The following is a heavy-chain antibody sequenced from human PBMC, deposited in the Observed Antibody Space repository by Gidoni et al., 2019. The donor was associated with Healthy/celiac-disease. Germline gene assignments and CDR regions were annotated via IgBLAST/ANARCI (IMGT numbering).Heavy chain of an antibody. CDR2: IRSKAYGGTT. D-gene: IGHD4-17*01. Sequence: EVQLVESGGGLVQPGRSLRLSCTASGFTFGAYAMSWFRQAPGKGLEWVGFIRSKAYGGTTEYAASVKGRFTISRDDSKSIAYLQMNSLKTEDTAVYYCTRDGGDYGGKPDAFDIWGQGTMVTVSS. V-gene: IGHV3-49*03. CDR1: GFTFGAYA. CDR3: TRDGGDYGGKPDAFDI. J-gene: IGHJ3*02.